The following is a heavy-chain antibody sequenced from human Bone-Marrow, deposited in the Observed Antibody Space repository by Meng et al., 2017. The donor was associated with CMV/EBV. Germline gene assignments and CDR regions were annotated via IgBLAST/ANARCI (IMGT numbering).Heavy chain of an antibody. Sequence: YDMHLVRQAPGKGPEWVAGVSYDGSDKYYADSVKGRFTISKDNSKNTLYLQMNSLRVEDTAVYYCVKDPRYIVLVPAAPPEKYDMDVWGQGTTVTVSS. CDR3: VKDPRYIVLVPAAPPEKYDMDV. J-gene: IGHJ6*02. D-gene: IGHD2-2*01. V-gene: IGHV3-30*18. CDR1: YD. CDR2: VSYDGSDK.